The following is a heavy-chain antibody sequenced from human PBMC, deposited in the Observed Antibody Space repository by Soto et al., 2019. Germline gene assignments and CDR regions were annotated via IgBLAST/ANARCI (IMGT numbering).Heavy chain of an antibody. V-gene: IGHV4-59*01. Sequence: QVQLQESGPGLVKPSETLSLTCTVSGGSISSYYWSWIRQPPGKGLEWIGSIYYSGITNYNPSLKSRVTRSVDTSKNQFSLKLSSVTAADTAVYYCARYKSNYYYGMDVWGQGTTVTVSS. J-gene: IGHJ6*02. D-gene: IGHD1-20*01. CDR2: IYYSGIT. CDR3: ARYKSNYYYGMDV. CDR1: GGSISSYY.